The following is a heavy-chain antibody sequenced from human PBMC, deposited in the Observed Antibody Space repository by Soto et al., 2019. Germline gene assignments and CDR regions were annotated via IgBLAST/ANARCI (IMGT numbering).Heavy chain of an antibody. CDR2: INAGNGNT. CDR3: ARRLVVVTSLDY. Sequence: QVQLVQSGAEEKKPGASVKVSCKASGYTFTSYAMHWVRQAPGQRLEWMGWINAGNGNTKYSQTFQGRVTITRDTSASTAYMEMSSLRSDDTPAYYCARRLVVVTSLDYWGQGTLVTVSS. D-gene: IGHD2-21*02. J-gene: IGHJ4*02. V-gene: IGHV1-3*05. CDR1: GYTFTSYA.